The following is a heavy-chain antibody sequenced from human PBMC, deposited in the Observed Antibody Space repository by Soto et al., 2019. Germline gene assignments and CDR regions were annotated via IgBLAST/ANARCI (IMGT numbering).Heavy chain of an antibody. J-gene: IGHJ6*03. D-gene: IGHD3-10*01. V-gene: IGHV4-34*01. CDR3: ARAPPTMVRGTYMDV. Sequence: SETLSLTCAVYGGSFSGYYWSWIRQPPGKGLEWIGEINHSGSTNYNPSLKSRVTISVDTSKNQFSLKLSSVTAADTAVYYCARAPPTMVRGTYMDVWGKGTTVTVSS. CDR2: INHSGST. CDR1: GGSFSGYY.